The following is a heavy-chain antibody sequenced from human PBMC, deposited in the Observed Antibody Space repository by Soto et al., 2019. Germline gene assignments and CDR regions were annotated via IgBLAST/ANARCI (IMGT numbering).Heavy chain of an antibody. CDR3: ARDYHRDTAMGDFDC. CDR1: GFTFSSYS. V-gene: IGHV3-21*01. D-gene: IGHD5-18*01. J-gene: IGHJ4*02. CDR2: ISSSSSYI. Sequence: EVQLVESGGGLIKPGGSLRLSCAASGFTFSSYSMNWVRQAPGKGLEWVSSISSSSSYIYYADSVKGRFTISRDNAKNSLYQQMNSLRAEDTAVYYCARDYHRDTAMGDFDCWGQGTLVTVSS.